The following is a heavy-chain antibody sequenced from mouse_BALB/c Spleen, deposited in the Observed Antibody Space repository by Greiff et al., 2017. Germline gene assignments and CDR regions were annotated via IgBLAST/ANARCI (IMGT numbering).Heavy chain of an antibody. CDR1: GFTFSSYG. V-gene: IGHV5-6*01. Sequence: VESGGDLVKPGGSLKLSCAASGFTFSSYGMSWVRQTPDKRLEWVATISSGGSYTYYPDSVKGRFTISRDNAKNTLYLQMSSLKSEDTAMYYCASHDGSYFDYWGQGTTLTVSS. J-gene: IGHJ2*01. CDR2: ISSGGSYT. CDR3: ASHDGSYFDY. D-gene: IGHD2-3*01.